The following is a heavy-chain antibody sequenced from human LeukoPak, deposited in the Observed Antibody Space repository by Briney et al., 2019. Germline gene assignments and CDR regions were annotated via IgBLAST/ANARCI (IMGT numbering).Heavy chain of an antibody. J-gene: IGHJ1*01. CDR1: GFTFSSYW. D-gene: IGHD3-22*01. V-gene: IGHV3-74*01. CDR3: ARAPSEIGGYYPEYFRH. CDR2: IKSDGST. Sequence: GGSLRLSCAASGFTFSSYWMHWVRQAPGKGLVWVSRIKSDGSTNYADSVKGRFTISRDNAKNTVSLHMNSLRTEDTGVYYCARAPSEIGGYYPEYFRHWGQGTLVTVSS.